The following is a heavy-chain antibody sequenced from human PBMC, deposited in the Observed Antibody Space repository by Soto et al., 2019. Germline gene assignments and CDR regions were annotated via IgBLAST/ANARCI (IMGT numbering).Heavy chain of an antibody. V-gene: IGHV3-66*01. CDR1: GFTVSSNY. J-gene: IGHJ6*03. CDR3: ARDPGYCSSTSCQNYYYYYMDV. D-gene: IGHD2-2*01. CDR2: IYSGGST. Sequence: GGSLRLSCAASGFTVSSNYMSWVRQAPGKGLEWVSVIYSGGSTYYADSVKGRFTISRDNSKNTLYLQMNSLRAEDTAVYYCARDPGYCSSTSCQNYYYYYMDVWGKGTTVTVSS.